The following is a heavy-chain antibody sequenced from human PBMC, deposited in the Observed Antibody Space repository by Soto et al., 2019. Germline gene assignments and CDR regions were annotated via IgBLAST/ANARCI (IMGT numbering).Heavy chain of an antibody. CDR1: GFTVSSNY. CDR2: IYSGGST. V-gene: IGHV3-66*01. J-gene: IGHJ6*03. CDR3: ARDALYYMDV. Sequence: GGSLRLSCAASGFTVSSNYMSWVRQAPGKGLEWVSVIYSGGSTYYADSVKGRFTIARDNSKNTLNLQMNSLRAEDTAVYYCARDALYYMDVWGKGTTVTVSS.